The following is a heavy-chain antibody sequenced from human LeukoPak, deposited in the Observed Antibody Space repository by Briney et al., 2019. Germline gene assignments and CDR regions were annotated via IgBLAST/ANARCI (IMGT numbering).Heavy chain of an antibody. CDR2: ISGSGGRT. J-gene: IGHJ4*02. CDR3: ARVGYDSGGSY. D-gene: IGHD3-22*01. CDR1: GFSFNDYA. V-gene: IGHV3-23*01. Sequence: PGGSLRLSCAASGFSFNDYAMSWVRQAPGKGLEWVSVISGSGGRTSYADSVKGRFTISRDNSKNALYLQMNSLRADDTAVYYCARVGYDSGGSYWGQGALVTVSS.